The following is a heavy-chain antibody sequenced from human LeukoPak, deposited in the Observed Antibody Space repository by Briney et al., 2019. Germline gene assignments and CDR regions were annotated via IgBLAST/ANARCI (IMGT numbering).Heavy chain of an antibody. CDR3: AGGSGSYNGAFDI. J-gene: IGHJ3*02. D-gene: IGHD3-10*01. CDR2: ISYDGSNK. Sequence: GGSLRLSCAASGFTFSSYGMHWVRQAPGKGLEWVAVISYDGSNKYYADSVKGRFTISRDNSKNTLYLQMNSLRAEDTAVYYCAGGSGSYNGAFDIWGQGTMVTVSS. CDR1: GFTFSSYG. V-gene: IGHV3-30*03.